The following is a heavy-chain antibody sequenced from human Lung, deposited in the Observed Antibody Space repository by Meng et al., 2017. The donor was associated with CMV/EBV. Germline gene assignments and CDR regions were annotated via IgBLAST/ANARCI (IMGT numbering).Heavy chain of an antibody. CDR1: GGSISSSSYY. D-gene: IGHD6-19*01. CDR2: IYYSGST. Sequence: GSLRLXCTVSGGSISSSSYYWGWIRQPPGKGLEWIGSIYYSGSTYYNPSLKSRVTISVDTSKNQFSLKLSSVTAADTAVYYCARPDDSSGWYMPFDYWGQGTXVTVSS. V-gene: IGHV4-39*01. CDR3: ARPDDSSGWYMPFDY. J-gene: IGHJ4*02.